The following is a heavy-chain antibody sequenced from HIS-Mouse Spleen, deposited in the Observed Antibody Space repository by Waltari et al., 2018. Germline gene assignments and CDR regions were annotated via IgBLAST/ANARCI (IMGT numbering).Heavy chain of an antibody. CDR2: ISWNSGSI. Sequence: EWVSGISWNSGSIGYADSVKGRFTISRDNAKNSLYLQMNSLRAEDTALYYCAKDLGYCSSTSCRGAFDIWGQGTMVTVSS. J-gene: IGHJ3*02. D-gene: IGHD2-2*01. CDR3: AKDLGYCSSTSCRGAFDI. V-gene: IGHV3-9*01.